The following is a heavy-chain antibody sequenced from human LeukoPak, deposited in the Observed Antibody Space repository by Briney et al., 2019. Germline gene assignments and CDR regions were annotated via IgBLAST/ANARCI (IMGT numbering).Heavy chain of an antibody. Sequence: GGSLRLSCAASGFTFSSYGMHWVRQAPGKGLEWVSAISGSGGSTYYADSVKGRFTISRDNSKNTLYLQMNSLRAEDTAVYYCARIPVAGFNWFDPWGQGTLVTVSS. D-gene: IGHD6-19*01. J-gene: IGHJ5*02. CDR2: ISGSGGST. V-gene: IGHV3-23*01. CDR3: ARIPVAGFNWFDP. CDR1: GFTFSSYG.